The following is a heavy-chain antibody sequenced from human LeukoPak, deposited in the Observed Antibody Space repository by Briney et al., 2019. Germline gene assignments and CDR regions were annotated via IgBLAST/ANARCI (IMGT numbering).Heavy chain of an antibody. D-gene: IGHD2-2*02. CDR1: GGTFSSYT. CDR3: ASFVSVVPAAIDDAFDI. CDR2: FDPEDGET. J-gene: IGHJ3*02. V-gene: IGHV1-24*01. Sequence: ASVKVSCKASGGTFSSYTISWVRQAPGQGLEWMGGFDPEDGETIYAQKFQGRVTMTEDTSTDTAYMELSSLRSEDTAVYYCASFVSVVPAAIDDAFDIWGQGTMVTVSS.